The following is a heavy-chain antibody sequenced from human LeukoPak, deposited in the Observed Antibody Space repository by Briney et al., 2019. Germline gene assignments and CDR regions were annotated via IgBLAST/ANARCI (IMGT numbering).Heavy chain of an antibody. D-gene: IGHD3/OR15-3a*01. CDR1: GYTLTELS. J-gene: IGHJ4*02. Sequence: ASVKVSCKVSGYTLTELSMHWVRQAPGKGLEWMGWINPNSGGTNYAQRFQGRVTMTRDTSISTAYMELSRLRSDDTAVNYCARVGWTTFDYWGQGTLVTVSS. CDR3: ARVGWTTFDY. CDR2: INPNSGGT. V-gene: IGHV1-2*02.